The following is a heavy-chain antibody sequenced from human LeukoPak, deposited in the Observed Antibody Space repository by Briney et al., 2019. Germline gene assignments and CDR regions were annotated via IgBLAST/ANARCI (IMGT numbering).Heavy chain of an antibody. D-gene: IGHD1-26*01. CDR3: AREGIEGHFDY. V-gene: IGHV3-30-3*01. CDR2: ISYDGSNK. CDR1: GFTFSSYA. Sequence: GGSLRLSCTASGFTFSSYAMHWVRQAPGKGLEWVAVISYDGSNKYYADSVKGRFTISRDNSKNTLYLQMNSLRAEDTAVYYCAREGIEGHFDYWGQGTLVTVSS. J-gene: IGHJ4*02.